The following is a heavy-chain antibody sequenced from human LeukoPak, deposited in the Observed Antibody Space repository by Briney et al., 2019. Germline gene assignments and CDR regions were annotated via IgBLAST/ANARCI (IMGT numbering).Heavy chain of an antibody. CDR2: ISWNSGSI. Sequence: GGSLRLSCAASGFTFDDYAMHWVRQAPGKGLEWVSGISWNSGSIGYAESVKGRFTISRDNAKNSLYLQMNSLRAEDTALYYCAKESYCSSTSCFVAFDIWGQGTMVTVSS. CDR1: GFTFDDYA. V-gene: IGHV3-9*01. D-gene: IGHD2-2*01. J-gene: IGHJ3*02. CDR3: AKESYCSSTSCFVAFDI.